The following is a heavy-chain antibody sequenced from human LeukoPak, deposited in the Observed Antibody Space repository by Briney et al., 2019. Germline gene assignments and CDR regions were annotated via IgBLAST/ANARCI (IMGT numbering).Heavy chain of an antibody. Sequence: PGGSLRLSCEASGFTFGSHAMYWVRQAPGKGPEWVAGIFGSGGSPHYADSVKGRFTISRDNPRNTVYLQINSLRDEDTAVYYCGKTTVGYSSGQKPAWPVDYWGQGTLVTVSS. CDR2: IFGSGGSP. V-gene: IGHV3-23*01. J-gene: IGHJ4*02. CDR3: GKTTVGYSSGQKPAWPVDY. CDR1: GFTFGSHA. D-gene: IGHD5-18*01.